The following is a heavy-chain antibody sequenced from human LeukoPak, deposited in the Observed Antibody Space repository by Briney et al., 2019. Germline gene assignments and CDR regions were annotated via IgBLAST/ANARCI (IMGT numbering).Heavy chain of an antibody. V-gene: IGHV5-51*01. CDR2: IYPGDSDT. D-gene: IGHD6-13*01. CDR3: ASRIAAAGTGVPYYFDY. Sequence: GVSLKISCKGSGYSFTSYWIGWVRQMPGKGLEWMGIIYPGDSDTRYSPSFQGQVTISADKSISTAYLQWSSLKASDTAMYYCASRIAAAGTGVPYYFDYWGQGTLVTVSS. CDR1: GYSFTSYW. J-gene: IGHJ4*02.